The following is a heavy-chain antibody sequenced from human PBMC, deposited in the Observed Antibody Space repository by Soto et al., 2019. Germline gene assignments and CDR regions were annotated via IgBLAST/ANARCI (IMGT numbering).Heavy chain of an antibody. CDR3: ARDRMCWSGSYGMDV. D-gene: IGHD3-3*01. Sequence: SETQSLTGAVSSGSISSSNWWSWVRQPPGKGMEWIGEIYHSGSTNYNPSLKSRVTISVDKSKNQFSLKLSSVTAADTAVYYCARDRMCWSGSYGMDVWGQGPTVTVS. CDR2: IYHSGST. J-gene: IGHJ6*02. V-gene: IGHV4-4*02. CDR1: SGSISSSNW.